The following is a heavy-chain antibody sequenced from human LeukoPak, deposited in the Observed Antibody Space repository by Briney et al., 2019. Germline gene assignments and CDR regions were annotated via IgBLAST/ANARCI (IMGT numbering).Heavy chain of an antibody. J-gene: IGHJ5*02. Sequence: SVTVSCKASGGTFSSYAISWVRQAPGQGLEWMGGIIPIFGTANYAQKFQGRVTITADESTSTAYMELSSLRSEDTVVYYCARDRGIAAADPNGGFDPWGQGTLVTVSS. CDR3: ARDRGIAAADPNGGFDP. CDR1: GGTFSSYA. V-gene: IGHV1-69*13. CDR2: IIPIFGTA. D-gene: IGHD6-13*01.